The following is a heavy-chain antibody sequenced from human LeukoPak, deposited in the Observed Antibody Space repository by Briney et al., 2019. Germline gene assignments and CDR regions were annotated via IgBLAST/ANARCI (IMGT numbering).Heavy chain of an antibody. Sequence: ASVKVSCKASGYTFTGYYMHRVRQAPGQGLEWMGRITPNSGGTNYAQKFQGRVTMTRDTSINTAYMELSRLSSDDTAMYYCARDRAGGGYYALNYWGQGTLVTVSS. D-gene: IGHD3-22*01. CDR3: ARDRAGGGYYALNY. CDR1: GYTFTGYY. CDR2: ITPNSGGT. V-gene: IGHV1-2*06. J-gene: IGHJ4*02.